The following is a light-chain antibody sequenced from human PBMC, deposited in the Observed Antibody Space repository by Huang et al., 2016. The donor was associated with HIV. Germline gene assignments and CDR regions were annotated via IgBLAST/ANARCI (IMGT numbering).Light chain of an antibody. CDR2: MAS. CDR3: MQSLQSLT. CDR1: QSLVHDNGYSY. Sequence: DIVMTQSPLSLPVTPGEPASISCRSSQSLVHDNGYSYLDWYLQKPGQSPQVLIYMASVRAHGITDRFNGGGSGTNFTLEINRVDAEDVGTYYCMQSLQSLTFGGGTRLEIK. J-gene: IGKJ4*01. V-gene: IGKV2-28*01.